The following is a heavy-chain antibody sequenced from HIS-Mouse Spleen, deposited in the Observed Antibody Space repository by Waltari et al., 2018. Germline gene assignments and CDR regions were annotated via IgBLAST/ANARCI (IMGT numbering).Heavy chain of an antibody. CDR3: ARDCSSTSCYANFDY. D-gene: IGHD2-2*01. CDR2: IYHSGSH. V-gene: IGHV4-38-2*02. Sequence: QVQLQESGPGLVKPSETLSLTCTVSGYSISSGYYWGWIRQPPGKGLEWIGSIYHSGSHYYPPSLKSRVTISVDTSKNQFSLKLSSVPAADTAVYYCARDCSSTSCYANFDYWGQGTLVTVSS. CDR1: GYSISSGYY. J-gene: IGHJ4*02.